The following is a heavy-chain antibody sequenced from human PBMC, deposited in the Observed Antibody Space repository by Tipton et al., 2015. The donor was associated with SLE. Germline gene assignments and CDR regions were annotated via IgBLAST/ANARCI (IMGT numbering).Heavy chain of an antibody. V-gene: IGHV3-13*04. D-gene: IGHD1-26*01. J-gene: IGHJ4*02. Sequence: SLRLSCAASGFTFSSYDMHWVRQATGKGLEWVSAIGTAGDTYYPGSVKGRFTISRENAKNSLYPQMNSLRAGDTAVHYCAREKSGSYDYWGQGTLVTVSS. CDR3: AREKSGSYDY. CDR1: GFTFSSYD. CDR2: IGTAGDT.